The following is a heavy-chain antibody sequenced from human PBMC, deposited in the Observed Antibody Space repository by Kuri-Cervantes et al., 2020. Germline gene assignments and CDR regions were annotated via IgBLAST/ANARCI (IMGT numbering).Heavy chain of an antibody. J-gene: IGHJ4*02. CDR1: GITFSSFS. D-gene: IGHD3-3*01. CDR3: ARTDNDFWSGHNY. Sequence: GGSLRLSCAASGITFSSFSMNWVRQAPGKGLEWVSSIRSTGNYIYYSDSVKGRFTISRDNAMNSLHLQMNSLRAEDTAVYYCARTDNDFWSGHNYWGQGTRGTGSS. CDR2: IRSTGNYI. V-gene: IGHV3-21*01.